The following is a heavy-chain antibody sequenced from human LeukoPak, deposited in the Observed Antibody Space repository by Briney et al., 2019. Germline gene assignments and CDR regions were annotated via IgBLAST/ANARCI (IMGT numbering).Heavy chain of an antibody. Sequence: SGTLSLTCAVSGGSISSSTNWWSWVRQPPGKGLEWIGEIYHSGGTNYNPSLKSRVTISVDTSKNQFSLKLSSVTAADTAVYCCAIRGHYYDSSAVPRPIYYMDVWGKRTTVTISS. D-gene: IGHD3-22*01. J-gene: IGHJ6*03. CDR1: GGSISSSTNW. CDR3: AIRGHYYDSSAVPRPIYYMDV. V-gene: IGHV4-4*01. CDR2: IYHSGGT.